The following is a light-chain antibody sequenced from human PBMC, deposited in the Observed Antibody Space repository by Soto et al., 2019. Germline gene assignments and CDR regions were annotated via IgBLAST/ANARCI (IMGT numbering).Light chain of an antibody. Sequence: QSVLTQPPSVSGAPGQSVTISCTGTWSNIGAGHDVHWYQQVPGTAPKLLIYGNKNRPSGVPDRFSGSKPGSAASLAITGLQAEDETDYYCQSFDGSLGIYIFGTGTKVTVL. CDR1: WSNIGAGHD. CDR2: GNK. CDR3: QSFDGSLGIYI. V-gene: IGLV1-40*01. J-gene: IGLJ1*01.